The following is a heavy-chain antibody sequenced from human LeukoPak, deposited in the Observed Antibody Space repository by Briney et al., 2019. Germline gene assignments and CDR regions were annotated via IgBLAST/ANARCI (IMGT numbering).Heavy chain of an antibody. Sequence: GGSLRLSCAASGFTFSDYYMSWIRQAPGKGLEWVSVIYSGGSTYYADSVKGRFTISRDNSKNTLYLQMNSLRAEDTAVYYCARDPGIAVAGSHYWGQGTLVTVSS. D-gene: IGHD6-19*01. CDR2: IYSGGST. V-gene: IGHV3-66*01. CDR1: GFTFSDYY. J-gene: IGHJ4*02. CDR3: ARDPGIAVAGSHY.